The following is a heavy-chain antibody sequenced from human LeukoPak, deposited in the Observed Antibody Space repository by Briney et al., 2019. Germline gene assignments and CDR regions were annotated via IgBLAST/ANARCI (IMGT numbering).Heavy chain of an antibody. CDR3: ARDLMVRGVIKPFDY. J-gene: IGHJ4*02. CDR2: IKQDGSEK. Sequence: PGGSLRLSCAASGFTFSSYWMSWVRQAPGKGLEWVANIKQDGSEKYYVDSVKGRFTISRDNAKNSLYLQMNSLRAEDTAVYYCARDLMVRGVIKPFDYWGQGTLVTVSS. V-gene: IGHV3-7*03. D-gene: IGHD3-10*01. CDR1: GFTFSSYW.